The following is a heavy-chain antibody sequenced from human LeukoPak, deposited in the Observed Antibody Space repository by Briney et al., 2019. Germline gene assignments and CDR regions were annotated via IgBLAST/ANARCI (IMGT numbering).Heavy chain of an antibody. D-gene: IGHD5-18*01. V-gene: IGHV3-23*01. CDR3: AKTVGNSHGYPPKYYYYYLDV. CDR2: ISGSGGST. CDR1: GFTFSSYA. Sequence: QPGGSLRLSCAASGFTFSSYAMSWVRQAPGKGLEWVSAISGSGGSTYYADSVKGRFTISRDNSKNTLYLQMNSLRAEDTAVYYCAKTVGNSHGYPPKYYYYYLDVWGKGTTVTVSS. J-gene: IGHJ6*03.